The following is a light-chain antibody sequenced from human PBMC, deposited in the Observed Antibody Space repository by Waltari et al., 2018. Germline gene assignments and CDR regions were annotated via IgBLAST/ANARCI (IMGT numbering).Light chain of an antibody. CDR3: ALSMGSGIWV. CDR1: SGSVSAAHY. Sequence: QTVVTQEPSLSVSPGGTVTLTCGLSSGSVSAAHYPYWFQQAPGQAPRTLTFDTTTRSSAVPDRFSGSILDNKAALTITGAQAEDECDYYCALSMGSGIWVFGGGTKLTVL. V-gene: IGLV8-61*01. J-gene: IGLJ3*02. CDR2: DTT.